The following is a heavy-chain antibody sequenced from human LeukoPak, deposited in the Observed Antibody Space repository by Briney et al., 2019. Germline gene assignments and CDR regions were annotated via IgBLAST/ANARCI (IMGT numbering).Heavy chain of an antibody. Sequence: GGSLRLSCTASGFTFSGYSINWIRQAPGKGLEWVSSFGTRSTSIYHAGSVKGRFAISRDNAKNSLYLQMNSLRAEDTALYYCAREVSEGFDFWGQGTLVTVSS. V-gene: IGHV3-21*01. CDR1: GFTFSGYS. CDR2: FGTRSTSI. CDR3: AREVSEGFDF. D-gene: IGHD3-22*01. J-gene: IGHJ4*02.